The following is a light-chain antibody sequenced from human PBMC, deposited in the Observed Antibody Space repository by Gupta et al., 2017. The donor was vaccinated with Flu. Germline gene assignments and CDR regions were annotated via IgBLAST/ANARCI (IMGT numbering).Light chain of an antibody. CDR3: ASYTGSYTVV. Sequence: QSALTQPPSVSGSPGQSVTISCTGTSSDIGTYNRVSWYQQPPGTAPKLILYEVTNRPSGVPDRFSASKSANTASLTISGLQGEDEADYYCASYTGSYTVVFGTGTKVTVL. J-gene: IGLJ1*01. CDR2: EVT. CDR1: SSDIGTYNR. V-gene: IGLV2-18*02.